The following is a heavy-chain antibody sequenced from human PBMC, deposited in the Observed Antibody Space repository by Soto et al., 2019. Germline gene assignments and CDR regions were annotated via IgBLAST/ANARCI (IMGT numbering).Heavy chain of an antibody. Sequence: GSLRLSCAASGFTFSSYGMHWVRQAPGKGLEWVAVISYDGSNKYYADSVKGRFTISRDNSKNTLYLQMNSLRAEDTAVYYCAKAYRIAVAVRGFDYWGQGTLVTVSS. J-gene: IGHJ4*02. CDR2: ISYDGSNK. D-gene: IGHD6-19*01. CDR3: AKAYRIAVAVRGFDY. CDR1: GFTFSSYG. V-gene: IGHV3-30*18.